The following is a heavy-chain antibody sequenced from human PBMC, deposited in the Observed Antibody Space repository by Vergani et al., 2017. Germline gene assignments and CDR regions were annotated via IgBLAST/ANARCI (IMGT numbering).Heavy chain of an antibody. Sequence: VQLVESGGGLVQPGGSLRLSCAGSGFSFNNYGMNWVRQAPGKGLEWISYISSTASRVYYADSVKGRFSISRDNARNSLYLQLNTLRAEDTAVYYCARERKGPTVYYYGVDVWGRGTTVNVSS. J-gene: IGHJ6*02. D-gene: IGHD1-26*01. V-gene: IGHV3-48*04. CDR2: ISSTASRV. CDR1: GFSFNNYG. CDR3: ARERKGPTVYYYGVDV.